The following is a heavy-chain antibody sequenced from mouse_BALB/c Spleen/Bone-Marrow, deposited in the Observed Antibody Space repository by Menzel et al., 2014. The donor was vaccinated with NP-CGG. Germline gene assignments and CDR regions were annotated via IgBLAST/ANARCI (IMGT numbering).Heavy chain of an antibody. CDR3: ATGTFAY. D-gene: IGHD4-1*01. CDR2: ISNGGGST. CDR1: GFTFSSYT. J-gene: IGHJ3*01. Sequence: VKLMESGGGLVQPGGSLKLSCAASGFTFSSYTMSWVRQTPEKRLEWVAYISNGGGSTYYPDTVKGLFTISRDNAKNTLYLQMSSLKSEDTAMYYCATGTFAYWGQGTLVTVSA. V-gene: IGHV5-12-2*01.